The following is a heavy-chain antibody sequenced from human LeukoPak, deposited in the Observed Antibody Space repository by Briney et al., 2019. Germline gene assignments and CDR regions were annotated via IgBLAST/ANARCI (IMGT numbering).Heavy chain of an antibody. V-gene: IGHV4-30-4*01. D-gene: IGHD2-2*01. CDR1: GGSISSGDYY. Sequence: SETLSLTCTVSGGSISSGDYYWSWIRQPPGKGLEWIGYIFYSGSTYYNPSLKSRVIVSVDTSKNQFSLRLSSVTAADTAVYYCARARTRYCSSSNCYLNWFDPWGRGTLVTVSS. CDR3: ARARTRYCSSSNCYLNWFDP. CDR2: IFYSGST. J-gene: IGHJ5*02.